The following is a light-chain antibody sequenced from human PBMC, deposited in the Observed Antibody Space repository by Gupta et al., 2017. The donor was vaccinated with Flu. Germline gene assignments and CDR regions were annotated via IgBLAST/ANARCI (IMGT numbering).Light chain of an antibody. J-gene: IGKJ4*01. V-gene: IGKV1-39*01. CDR3: QQSFSTPLT. CDR2: AAS. Sequence: DIQMTQSPSSLSSSVGDRVTITCRASQSIRTYLNWYQQRPGKSPKLLIYAASSLQSGVPSRFSGTGSGTHFTLTVSRLQPEDFAVYYCQQSFSTPLTFGGGTKVEIK. CDR1: QSIRTY.